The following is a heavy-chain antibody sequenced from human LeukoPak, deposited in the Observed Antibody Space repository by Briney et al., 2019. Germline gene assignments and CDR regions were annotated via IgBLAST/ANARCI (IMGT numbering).Heavy chain of an antibody. D-gene: IGHD3-22*01. J-gene: IGHJ5*02. CDR1: GGSFSGYY. V-gene: IGHV4-34*01. CDR2: INHSGST. Sequence: PSETLSLTCAVYGGSFSGYYWSWIRQPPGKGLEWIGEINHSGSTNYNPSLKSRVTISVDTSKNQFSLKLSSVTAADTAVYYCARIALRLTWFGPWGQGTLVTVSS. CDR3: ARIALRLTWFGP.